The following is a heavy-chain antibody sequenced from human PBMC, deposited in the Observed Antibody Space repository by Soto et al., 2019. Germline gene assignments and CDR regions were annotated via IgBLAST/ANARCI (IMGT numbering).Heavy chain of an antibody. CDR1: GFTVSSNY. D-gene: IGHD1-1*01. Sequence: EVQLVESGGGLVQPGGSLRLSCAASGFTVSSNYMSWVRQAPGKGLEWVSVIYSNNNTYYAASVKGRFTISRDHFKNTLSLQMNTLRAEDRAVYYCARDGNWNSSGLDVWGHGTTVTVAS. V-gene: IGHV3-66*01. CDR3: ARDGNWNSSGLDV. J-gene: IGHJ6*02. CDR2: IYSNNNT.